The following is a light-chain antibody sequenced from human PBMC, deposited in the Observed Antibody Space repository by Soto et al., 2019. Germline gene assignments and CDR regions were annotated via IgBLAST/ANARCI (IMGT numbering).Light chain of an antibody. CDR2: SNN. J-gene: IGLJ3*02. V-gene: IGLV1-44*01. Sequence: QSVLTQPPSASGTPGQRVTISCSGSSSNIGRNPVKWYQQLPGTAPKLLIYSNNQRPSGVPDRFSGSKSGTSASLAISGLQSEDEADYHCAAWDDSLNGFWVFGGGTQLTVL. CDR1: SSNIGRNP. CDR3: AAWDDSLNGFWV.